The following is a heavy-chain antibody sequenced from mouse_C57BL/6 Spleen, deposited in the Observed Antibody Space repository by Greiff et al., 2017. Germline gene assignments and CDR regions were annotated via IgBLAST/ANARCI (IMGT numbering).Heavy chain of an antibody. CDR3: TRGEMAPFAY. Sequence: DVMLVESGEGLVKPGGSLKLSCAASGFTFSSSAMSWVRQTPEKRLEWVAYISSGGDYIYYADTVKGRFTISRDNARNTLYLQMSSLKSEDTAMYYCTRGEMAPFAYWGQGTLVTVSA. CDR2: ISSGGDYI. V-gene: IGHV5-9-1*02. CDR1: GFTFSSSA. D-gene: IGHD2-3*01. J-gene: IGHJ3*01.